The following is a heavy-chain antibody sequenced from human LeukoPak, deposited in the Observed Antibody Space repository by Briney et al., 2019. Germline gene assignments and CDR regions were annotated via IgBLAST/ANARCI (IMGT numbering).Heavy chain of an antibody. D-gene: IGHD6-13*01. Sequence: SVKVSCKASGGTFSSYAISWVRQAPGQGLEWMGRIIPILGIANYAQKFQGRVTITADKSTSTAYMELSSLRSEDTAVYYCARDAGSGWSYYYYYGMDVWGQGTTVTVSS. CDR2: IIPILGIA. CDR1: GGTFSSYA. V-gene: IGHV1-69*04. CDR3: ARDAGSGWSYYYYYGMDV. J-gene: IGHJ6*02.